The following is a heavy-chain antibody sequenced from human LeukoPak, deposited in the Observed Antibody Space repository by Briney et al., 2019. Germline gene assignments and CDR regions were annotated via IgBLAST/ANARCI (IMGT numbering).Heavy chain of an antibody. CDR1: GFTFSNYG. J-gene: IGHJ4*02. CDR2: ISGSGDRT. CDR3: VKGAYSSYSYGGD. Sequence: GGSLRLSCEASGFTFSNYGLSWVRQAPGKGLKWVAGISGSGDRTSYADSVKGRFTISRDNSKNTLHLQMNSLRAEDTALYYCVKGAYSSYSYGGDWGQGTLVIVSS. V-gene: IGHV3-23*01. D-gene: IGHD6-19*01.